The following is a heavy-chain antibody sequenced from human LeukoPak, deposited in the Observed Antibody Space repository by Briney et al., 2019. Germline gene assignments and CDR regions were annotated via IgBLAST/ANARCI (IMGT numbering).Heavy chain of an antibody. CDR2: ISGSGDHT. CDR3: VKPPEWLRLRADVFET. Sequence: GGSLRPSFPAPGFSFSTYAMSWVGQSPGKGLEWVSGISGSGDHTYHGDSVRGRFTISRDNSNNTLYLEMKSLIVEDTALYYCVKPPEWLRLRADVFETWGQGTMVTVSS. D-gene: IGHD5-12*01. CDR1: GFSFSTYA. V-gene: IGHV3-23*01. J-gene: IGHJ3*02.